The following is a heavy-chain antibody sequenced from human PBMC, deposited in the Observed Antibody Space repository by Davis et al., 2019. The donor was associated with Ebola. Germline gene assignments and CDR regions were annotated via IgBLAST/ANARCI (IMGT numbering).Heavy chain of an antibody. D-gene: IGHD3-16*01. CDR2: INHSGST. CDR1: GGSFSGYY. J-gene: IGHJ4*02. V-gene: IGHV4-34*01. Sequence: PSETLSLTCAVYGGSFSGYYWSWIRQPPGKGLEWIGEINHSGSTNYNPSLKSRVTISVDTSKNQFSLKLTSVTAADTALYFCARVGGDGSSHLEGLDYWGPGTLVTVSS. CDR3: ARVGGDGSSHLEGLDY.